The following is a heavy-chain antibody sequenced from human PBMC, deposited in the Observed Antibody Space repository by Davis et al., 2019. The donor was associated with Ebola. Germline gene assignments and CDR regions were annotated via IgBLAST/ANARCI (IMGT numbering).Heavy chain of an antibody. Sequence: ASVKVSCKTSGYTFTSYDINWVRQATGQGLEWMGWMNPNSDNTGYAQKFQGRVTMTRNTSISTAYMELSSLRSKDTAVYYCATVKSYYSSEFDYWGQGTLVTVSS. D-gene: IGHD2/OR15-2a*01. CDR1: GYTFTSYD. CDR3: ATVKSYYSSEFDY. J-gene: IGHJ4*02. CDR2: MNPNSDNT. V-gene: IGHV1-8*01.